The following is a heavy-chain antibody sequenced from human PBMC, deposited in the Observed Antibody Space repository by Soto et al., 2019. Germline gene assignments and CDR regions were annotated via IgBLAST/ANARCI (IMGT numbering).Heavy chain of an antibody. CDR2: ISYDGSNK. CDR3: ARDRTSGFLEWLFRGHHGMDV. Sequence: APGKGLEWVAVISYDGSNKYYADSVKGRFTISRDNSKNTLYLQMNSLRAEDTAVYYCARDRTSGFLEWLFRGHHGMDVWGQGTTVTVSS. V-gene: IGHV3-30-3*01. J-gene: IGHJ6*02. D-gene: IGHD3-3*01.